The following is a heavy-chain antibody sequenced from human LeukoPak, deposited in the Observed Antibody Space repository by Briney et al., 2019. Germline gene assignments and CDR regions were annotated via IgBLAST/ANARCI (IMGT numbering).Heavy chain of an antibody. CDR1: GFTFTNYW. J-gene: IGHJ4*02. D-gene: IGHD4/OR15-4a*01. V-gene: IGHV3-7*01. CDR3: ARDDYGGTRY. CDR2: IKQDGSEK. Sequence: PGGSLRLSCAASGFTFTNYWMGWVRQAPGKGLEWVANIKQDGSEKYYVDSVKGRFSISRDNAKNSLYLQMNSLRAEDTAVYYCARDDYGGTRYWGQGTLVTVSS.